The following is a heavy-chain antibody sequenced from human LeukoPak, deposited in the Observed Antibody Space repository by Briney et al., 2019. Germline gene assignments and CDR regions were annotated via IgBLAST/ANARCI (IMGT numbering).Heavy chain of an antibody. D-gene: IGHD5-12*01. V-gene: IGHV3-30*18. Sequence: GGSLRLSCAASGFTFSSYGMHWVRQAPGKGLEWVAVISYDGSNKYYADSVKGRFTISRDNSKNTLYLQMNSLRAEDTAVYYCAKDGSGMATLRYLLRELDYWGQGTLVTVSS. J-gene: IGHJ4*02. CDR2: ISYDGSNK. CDR3: AKDGSGMATLRYLLRELDY. CDR1: GFTFSSYG.